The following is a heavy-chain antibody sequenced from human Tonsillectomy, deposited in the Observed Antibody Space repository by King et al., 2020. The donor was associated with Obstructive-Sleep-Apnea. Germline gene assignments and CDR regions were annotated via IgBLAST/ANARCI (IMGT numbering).Heavy chain of an antibody. CDR3: ATGGPDAFDF. J-gene: IGHJ3*01. Sequence: VQLVESGGGLLQPGGSLRLSCAASGITFSSYSMNWVRQAPGKGLEWVSYISSSTSTIYYADSVKGRFSISRDNAKNSLYLQMNSLRAEDTAVYYCATGGPDAFDFWGRGTMVTVSS. CDR1: GITFSSYS. CDR2: ISSSTSTI. V-gene: IGHV3-48*04. D-gene: IGHD3-16*01.